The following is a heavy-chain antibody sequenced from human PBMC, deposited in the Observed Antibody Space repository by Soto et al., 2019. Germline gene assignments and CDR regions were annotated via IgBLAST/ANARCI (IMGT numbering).Heavy chain of an antibody. D-gene: IGHD2-2*01. CDR1: GGSINNSSYS. Sequence: SETLSLTCAVSGGSINNSSYSWGWIRQPPGKGLEWIGTFYYSGSTYYNPSLKSRVTISVDTSKNQFSLKLSSVTAADTAVYYCARLHGYCISTSCYGYYAMDVWGQGTTVTVSS. J-gene: IGHJ6*02. V-gene: IGHV4-39*01. CDR2: FYYSGST. CDR3: ARLHGYCISTSCYGYYAMDV.